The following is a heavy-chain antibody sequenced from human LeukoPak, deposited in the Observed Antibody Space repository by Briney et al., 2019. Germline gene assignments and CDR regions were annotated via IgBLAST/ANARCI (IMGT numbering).Heavy chain of an antibody. D-gene: IGHD6-19*01. Sequence: ASVKVSCKASGGTFSSYAISWVRQAPGQGLEWMGGIIPSFGTANYAQKLQGRVTVAADESTSTGYMELSSLRSEDTAVYYCARGPYAAVAGLEYYYYYMDVWGKGTTVTISS. CDR1: GGTFSSYA. V-gene: IGHV1-69*13. CDR2: IIPSFGTA. J-gene: IGHJ6*03. CDR3: ARGPYAAVAGLEYYYYYMDV.